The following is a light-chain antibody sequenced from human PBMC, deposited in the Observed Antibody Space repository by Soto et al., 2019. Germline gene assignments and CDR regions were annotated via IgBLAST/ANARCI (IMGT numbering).Light chain of an antibody. CDR2: YVS. CDR1: QGIGNA. V-gene: IGKV1-17*01. Sequence: DIQMTQSPSSLSASVGDRVTITCRASQGIGNALGWYQQKSGKAPKRLIYYVSTLQGGVPSRFGGSGYGTEFTLTISSLQPEDLATYYCLQYNSFPWTFGPGTKVEIK. CDR3: LQYNSFPWT. J-gene: IGKJ1*01.